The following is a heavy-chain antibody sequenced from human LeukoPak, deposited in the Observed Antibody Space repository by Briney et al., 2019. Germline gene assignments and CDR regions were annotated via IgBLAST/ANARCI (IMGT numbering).Heavy chain of an antibody. CDR2: IRSKSYGVTT. CDR3: TRVFYDFWSGYYMHDY. V-gene: IGHV3-49*04. Sequence: SLTLSHSPSGFNFGDYAMSWVGPAPPKGRAGVGCIRSKSYGVTTEYAASVKGRFTISRDHSKSIAYLQMNSLITDDTAVYYCTRVFYDFWSGYYMHDYWGQGTLVTVSS. J-gene: IGHJ4*02. D-gene: IGHD3-3*01. CDR1: GFNFGDYA.